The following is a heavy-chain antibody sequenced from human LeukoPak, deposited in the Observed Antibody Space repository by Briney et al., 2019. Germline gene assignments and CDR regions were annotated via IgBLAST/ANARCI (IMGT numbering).Heavy chain of an antibody. CDR2: INPNSGGT. Sequence: GASVKLSCKASGYTFTGYYMHWVRQAPGQGLEWRGWINPNSGGTNYAQKFQARVTMTRDTSISTAYMQLSRLRSDHTGVYSCAGEGLWVGVVVIRLGYWGERTLGTVSS. D-gene: IGHD3-22*01. J-gene: IGHJ4*02. CDR3: AGEGLWVGVVVIRLGY. CDR1: GYTFTGYY. V-gene: IGHV1-2*02.